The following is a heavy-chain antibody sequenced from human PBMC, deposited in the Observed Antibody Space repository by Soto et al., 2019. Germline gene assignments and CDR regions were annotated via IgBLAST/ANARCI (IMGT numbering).Heavy chain of an antibody. D-gene: IGHD3-9*01. J-gene: IGHJ6*02. V-gene: IGHV4-59*11. Sequence: PSVTLCLTCTVSGGSISGLYWSWIRQPPGKGLEWIGYINYSGSTNYNPSLKSRVTISVDTSKNQFSLKLSSVTAADTAVYYCARGRHILTGYYRDLNYGMDVWGQGTTVTVSS. CDR1: GGSISGLY. CDR3: ARGRHILTGYYRDLNYGMDV. CDR2: INYSGST.